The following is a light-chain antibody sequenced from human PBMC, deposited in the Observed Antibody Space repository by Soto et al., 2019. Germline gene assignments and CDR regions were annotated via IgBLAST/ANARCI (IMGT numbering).Light chain of an antibody. CDR3: LQVSSFPRT. V-gene: IGKV1-12*01. J-gene: IGKJ1*01. CDR2: AAS. Sequence: DIQMTQSPSSMSAVVRDRVTITRRASRGIGDRLAWFQQKPGKAPQFLIQAASNLQSGVPSRFSGSGSGTEFILSINSLQPEEIATYYCLQVSSFPRTFGQGTKVDIK. CDR1: RGIGDR.